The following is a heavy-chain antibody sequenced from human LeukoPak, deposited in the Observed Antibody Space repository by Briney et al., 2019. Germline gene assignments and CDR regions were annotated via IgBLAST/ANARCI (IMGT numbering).Heavy chain of an antibody. CDR3: ASLYGSGPKWSDP. CDR2: INQDGSKK. CDR1: GFTFSSYW. Sequence: GGALRLSCAASGFTFSSYWMSWVREAPGKGLEWVANINQDGSKKYYVDSVKGRFTISRDNAKNSLYLQMNSLRAEDTAVYYCASLYGSGPKWSDPWGQGTLVTVSS. D-gene: IGHD3-10*01. J-gene: IGHJ5*02. V-gene: IGHV3-7*01.